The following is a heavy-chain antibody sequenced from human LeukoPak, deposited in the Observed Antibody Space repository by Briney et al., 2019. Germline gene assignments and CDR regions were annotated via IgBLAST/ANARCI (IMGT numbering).Heavy chain of an antibody. CDR1: GFTLSSYS. D-gene: IGHD1-1*01. CDR3: AKHLERRHPYDAFDI. V-gene: IGHV3-21*01. J-gene: IGHJ3*02. Sequence: GGSLRLSCAASGFTLSSYSMHWVRQAPGKGLEWVSSISSSGSYIYYADSVKGRFTISRDNAKNSLYLQMNSLRAEDTAVYYCAKHLERRHPYDAFDIWGQGTMVTVSS. CDR2: ISSSGSYI.